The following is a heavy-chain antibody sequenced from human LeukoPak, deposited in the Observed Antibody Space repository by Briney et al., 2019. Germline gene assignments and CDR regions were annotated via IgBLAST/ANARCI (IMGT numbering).Heavy chain of an antibody. Sequence: GGFLRLSCAASGFTFTTYAMNWVRQAPGKGLEWVSGISGSGDYTYYADSVKGRFTISRDNSKNTLYLQMSSLRAEDTAVYYCAKLRTTAAAPLGVDYWGQGTLVTVSP. D-gene: IGHD2-2*01. CDR3: AKLRTTAAAPLGVDY. J-gene: IGHJ4*02. CDR1: GFTFTTYA. CDR2: ISGSGDYT. V-gene: IGHV3-23*01.